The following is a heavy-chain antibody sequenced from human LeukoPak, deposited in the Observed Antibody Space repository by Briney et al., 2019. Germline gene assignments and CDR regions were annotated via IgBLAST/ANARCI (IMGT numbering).Heavy chain of an antibody. CDR1: GGSFSGYY. D-gene: IGHD3-22*01. Sequence: SETLSLTCAVYGGSFSGYYWSWIRQPPGKGLEWIGEINHSGSTNYNPSLKSRVTISVDTSKNQFSLKLSSVTAANTAVYYCARARGRGPSGYYNYWGQGTLVTVSS. V-gene: IGHV4-34*01. CDR3: ARARGRGPSGYYNY. CDR2: INHSGST. J-gene: IGHJ4*02.